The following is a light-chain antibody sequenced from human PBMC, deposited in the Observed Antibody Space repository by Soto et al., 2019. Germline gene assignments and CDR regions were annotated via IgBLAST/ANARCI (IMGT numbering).Light chain of an antibody. CDR2: GAS. V-gene: IGKV3-20*01. CDR3: QQYGSSPTWT. Sequence: DIVLTQSPGTLSLSPGERATLARRASQSVSSSYLGWYQQKPGQAPRLLIYGASSRATGIPDRFSGSGSGTDFTLTISRLEPEDFAVYYCQQYGSSPTWTFGQGTKVDIK. CDR1: QSVSSSY. J-gene: IGKJ1*01.